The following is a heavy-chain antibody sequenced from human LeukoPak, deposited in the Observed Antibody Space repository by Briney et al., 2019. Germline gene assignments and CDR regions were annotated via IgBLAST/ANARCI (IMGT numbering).Heavy chain of an antibody. D-gene: IGHD3-16*01. CDR3: ARDGFGTGSN. J-gene: IGHJ4*02. CDR1: GFTFSSYW. CDR2: IKQDGSEK. Sequence: GGSLRLSCAASGFTFSSYWMNWARQAPGKGLEWVANIKQDGSEKNYVDSVKGRFIISRDNAKNSLYLQMNTLRADDTAVYYCARDGFGTGSNWGQGTLVTVSS. V-gene: IGHV3-7*03.